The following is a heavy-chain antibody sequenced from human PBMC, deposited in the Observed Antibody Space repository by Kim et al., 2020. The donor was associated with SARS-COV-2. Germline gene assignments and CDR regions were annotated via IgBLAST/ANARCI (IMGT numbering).Heavy chain of an antibody. D-gene: IGHD5-18*01. Sequence: ASVKVSCKASGYTFTSYAMHWVRQAPGQRLEWMGWINAGNGNTKYSQKFQGRVTITRDTSASTAYMELSSLRSEDTAVYYCARDNGYSYGADYWGQGTLVTVSS. J-gene: IGHJ4*02. V-gene: IGHV1-3*01. CDR2: INAGNGNT. CDR1: GYTFTSYA. CDR3: ARDNGYSYGADY.